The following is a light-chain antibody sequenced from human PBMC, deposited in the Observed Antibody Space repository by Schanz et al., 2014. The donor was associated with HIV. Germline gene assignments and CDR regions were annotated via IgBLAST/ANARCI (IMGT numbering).Light chain of an antibody. CDR2: QAS. J-gene: IGKJ1*01. CDR1: QTIGRF. V-gene: IGKV1-5*03. Sequence: IQMTQSPSTLSASVGDRVTLTCRASQTIGRFLAWYQQTPGRAPNLLIYQASTLKSGVPSRFSGSGSGTEFTLTITSLQPDDFAAYYCHQYASSSWTFGQGTKVEIK. CDR3: HQYASSSWT.